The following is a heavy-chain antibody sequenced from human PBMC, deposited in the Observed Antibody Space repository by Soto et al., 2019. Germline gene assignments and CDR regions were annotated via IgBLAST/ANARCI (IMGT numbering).Heavy chain of an antibody. CDR2: IIPIFGTA. V-gene: IGHV1-69*13. Sequence: ASVKVSCKASGGTFSSYAISWVRQAPGQGLEWMGGIIPIFGTANYAQKFQGRVTITADESTSTAYMELSSLRSEDTAVYYCARASSNGPPRIAAGVYLYRYYYGMDVWGQGTTVTVSS. CDR3: ARASSNGPPRIAAGVYLYRYYYGMDV. J-gene: IGHJ6*02. D-gene: IGHD6-13*01. CDR1: GGTFSSYA.